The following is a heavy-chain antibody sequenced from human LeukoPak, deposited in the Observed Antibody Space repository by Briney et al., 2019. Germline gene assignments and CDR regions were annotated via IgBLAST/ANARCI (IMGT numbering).Heavy chain of an antibody. J-gene: IGHJ5*02. CDR3: AREYLRGFDP. CDR2: IYYSGST. V-gene: IGHV4-30-4*01. CDR1: GGSVSSGSYY. Sequence: SETLSLTCTVSGGSVSSGSYYWSWIRQPPGKGLEWIGYIYYSGSTYYNPSLKSRVTISVDTSKNQFSLKLSSVTAADTAVYYCAREYLRGFDPWGQGTLVTVSS.